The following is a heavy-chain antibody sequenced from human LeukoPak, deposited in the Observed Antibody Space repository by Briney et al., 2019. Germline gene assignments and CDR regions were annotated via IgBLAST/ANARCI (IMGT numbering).Heavy chain of an antibody. Sequence: GGSLRLSCAASGFTFSSYSMNWVRQAPGKGLEWVSSISSSSGYIYYADSVKGRFTISRDNAKNSLYLQMNSLRAEDTAVYYCARDAVAVWELRLSRRLGAFDIWGQGTMITVPS. CDR3: ARDAVAVWELRLSRRLGAFDI. J-gene: IGHJ3*02. V-gene: IGHV3-21*01. CDR1: GFTFSSYS. CDR2: ISSSSGYI. D-gene: IGHD1-26*01.